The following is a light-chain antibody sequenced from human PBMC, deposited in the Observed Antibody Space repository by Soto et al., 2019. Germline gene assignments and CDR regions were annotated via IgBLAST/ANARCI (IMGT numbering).Light chain of an antibody. CDR3: QHYDHLPPLS. J-gene: IGKJ4*01. V-gene: IGKV1-33*01. CDR1: QDIKNY. CDR2: DAS. Sequence: DIQMTQFPSSLSASVGDRVTITCQASQDIKNYLNWYQQKPGKAPNLLIYDASNLKTGVPSRFSGSGSGTHFTFTISSLQPKDIATYYCQHYDHLPPLSFGGGTKVEIK.